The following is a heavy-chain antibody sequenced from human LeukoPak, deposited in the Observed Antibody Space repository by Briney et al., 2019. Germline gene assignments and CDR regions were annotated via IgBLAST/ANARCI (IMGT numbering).Heavy chain of an antibody. CDR1: GGSISSGGYC. V-gene: IGHV4-31*03. D-gene: IGHD4-17*01. CDR2: IYYSGST. J-gene: IGHJ2*01. CDR3: ARGNGDYGAPYWYFDL. Sequence: SQTLSLTCTVSGGSISSGGYCWSWIRQHPGKGLEWIGNIYYSGSTYYNPSLKSRVTISVDTSKNQFSLKLSSVTAADTAVYYCARGNGDYGAPYWYFDLWGRGTLVTVSS.